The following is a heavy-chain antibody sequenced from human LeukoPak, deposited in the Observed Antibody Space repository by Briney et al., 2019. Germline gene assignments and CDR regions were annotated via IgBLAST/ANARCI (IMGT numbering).Heavy chain of an antibody. Sequence: SETLSLTCSVSGYSISSGFYWGWIRQPPGKGLDWIGSIHHSGNTYYNPSLKSRVTISVDTSKNQFSLKLNSVTAADTAMFYCARASVGAASFDSWGQGTLVTVSS. CDR3: ARASVGAASFDS. J-gene: IGHJ4*02. CDR2: IHHSGNT. V-gene: IGHV4-38-2*02. CDR1: GYSISSGFY. D-gene: IGHD1-26*01.